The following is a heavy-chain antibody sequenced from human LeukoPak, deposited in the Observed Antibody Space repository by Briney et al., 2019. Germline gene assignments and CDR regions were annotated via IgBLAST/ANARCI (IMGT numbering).Heavy chain of an antibody. D-gene: IGHD2-21*02. CDR3: ARGYCGGDCGPADY. Sequence: PSETLSLTCAVYGGSFSGYYWSWIRQPPGKGLEWIGEINHSGSTNYNPSLKSRVTISVDTSKNQFSLKLGSVTAADTAVYYCARGYCGGDCGPADYWGQGTLVTVSS. CDR1: GGSFSGYY. J-gene: IGHJ4*02. CDR2: INHSGST. V-gene: IGHV4-34*01.